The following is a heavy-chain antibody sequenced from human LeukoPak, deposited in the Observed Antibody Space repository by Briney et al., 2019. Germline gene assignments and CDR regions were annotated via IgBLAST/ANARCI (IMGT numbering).Heavy chain of an antibody. V-gene: IGHV3-23*01. J-gene: IGHJ4*02. D-gene: IGHD2-2*01. CDR2: ISGSGGST. Sequence: GGSLRLSCAASGFTFSSYAMSWVRQAPGKGLEWVSAISGSGGSTYYADSVKGRFTISRDNSKNTLYLQMNSLRAEDTAVYYCAKEVDVVVPAATHFDYWGQGTLVTVSS. CDR3: AKEVDVVVPAATHFDY. CDR1: GFTFSSYA.